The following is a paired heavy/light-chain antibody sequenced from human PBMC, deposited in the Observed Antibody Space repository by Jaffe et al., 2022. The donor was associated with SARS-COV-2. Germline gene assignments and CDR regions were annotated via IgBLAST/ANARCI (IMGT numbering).Light chain of an antibody. CDR3: GTWDTTLSAGV. V-gene: IGLV1-51*02. CDR1: SSNIGSKY. CDR2: EDN. Sequence: QSVLTQPPSVSAAPGQKVTISCSGSSSNIGSKYVSWYQQLPGTAPKLLIYEDNKRPSGIPDRFSGSKSGTSATLGITGLQTGDEADYYCGTWDTTLSAGVFGGGTKLTVL. J-gene: IGLJ3*02.
Heavy chain of an antibody. D-gene: IGHD5-12*01. Sequence: VQLLESGGGLVQPGGSLRLSCAASGFTFSSYDMSWVRQAPGKGLEWVSVISSTISYAYYADSVKGRFTISRDNSKNTLYLQMNSLRAEDTAVYYCVNWNAGFDFVDYWGQGTLVTVSS. CDR3: VNWNAGFDFVDY. J-gene: IGHJ4*02. V-gene: IGHV3-23*01. CDR2: ISSTISYA. CDR1: GFTFSSYD.